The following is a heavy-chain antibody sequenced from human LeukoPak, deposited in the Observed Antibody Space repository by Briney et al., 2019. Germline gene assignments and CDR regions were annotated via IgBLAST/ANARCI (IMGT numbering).Heavy chain of an antibody. D-gene: IGHD4-23*01. V-gene: IGHV3-23*01. Sequence: GGSLRLSCTASGFTFGDYAMSWVRQAPGKGLEWVSAISGSGGSTYYADSRKGRFTISRDNSKNTLHLQMNSLRAEDTAVYYTYRGGNSQPRGQGTLVTVSS. CDR3: YRGGNSQP. CDR1: GFTFGDYA. CDR2: ISGSGGST. J-gene: IGHJ4*02.